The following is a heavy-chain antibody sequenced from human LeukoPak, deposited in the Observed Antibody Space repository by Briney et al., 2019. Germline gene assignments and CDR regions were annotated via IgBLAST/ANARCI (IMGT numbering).Heavy chain of an antibody. V-gene: IGHV3-33*01. Sequence: GGSLRLPCAASGFTFSNYGMHWVSQARGKGREGGAFIWFYGIHIYYPSSLKGRFTISTYNSKNTLYLQIYSLRAEDTAVYYCARESGYSGHDYFYYWGQGTLVTVSS. CDR2: IWFYGIHI. J-gene: IGHJ4*02. CDR3: ARESGYSGHDYFYY. CDR1: GFTFSNYG. D-gene: IGHD5-12*01.